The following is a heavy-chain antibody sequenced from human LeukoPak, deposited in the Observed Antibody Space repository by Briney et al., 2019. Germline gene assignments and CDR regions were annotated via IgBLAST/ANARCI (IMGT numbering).Heavy chain of an antibody. CDR3: ARSGSGTYYYYGMDV. V-gene: IGHV3-21*01. J-gene: IGHJ6*02. D-gene: IGHD3-10*01. CDR1: GFTFSGYS. CDR2: ISSGSSYI. Sequence: PGGSLRLSCAASGFTFSGYSMNWVRQAPGKGLEWVSYISSGSSYIYYADSVKGRFTISRDNAKNSLYLQMHSLRAEDTAVYYCARSGSGTYYYYGMDVWGQGTTVTVSS.